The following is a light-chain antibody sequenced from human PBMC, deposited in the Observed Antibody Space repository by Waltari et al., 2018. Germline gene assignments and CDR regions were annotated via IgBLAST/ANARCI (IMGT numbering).Light chain of an antibody. CDR1: SSNIGRNS. CDR2: SSS. V-gene: IGLV1-44*01. Sequence: QSVLTQPPSASGTPGQRVTISCSWTSSNIGRNSVNWYQQLPGMAPKLLIDSSSQRPSGVPDRFSASKSGTSATLAISVPQSEDEADYYCAAWDDSLTLVVFGGGTKLTVL. J-gene: IGLJ2*01. CDR3: AAWDDSLTLVV.